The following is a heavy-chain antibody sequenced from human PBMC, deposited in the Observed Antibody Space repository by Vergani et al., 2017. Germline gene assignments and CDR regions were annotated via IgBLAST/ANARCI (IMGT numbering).Heavy chain of an antibody. CDR2: IYPGDSEV. D-gene: IGHD3-10*01. CDR3: ASGGHGSENGGALQL. V-gene: IGHV5-51*01. J-gene: IGHJ3*01. CDR1: GYIFSNFW. Sequence: EKQLVQSGSETNKPGESLKISCQAFGYIFSNFWIGWVRQRPGRGLEWMWIIYPGDSEVKSNPTFRGQVIFSVDTSVNTAYLQWRSLQASDTATYFCASGGHGSENGGALQLWGQGTNITVSS.